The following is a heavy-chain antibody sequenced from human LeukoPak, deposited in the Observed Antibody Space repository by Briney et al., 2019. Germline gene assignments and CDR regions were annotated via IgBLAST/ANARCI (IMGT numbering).Heavy chain of an antibody. D-gene: IGHD3/OR15-3a*01. J-gene: IGHJ3*02. CDR2: FDTEVGEA. V-gene: IGHV1-24*01. CDR3: ATPGPDWGDAFDI. CDR1: GYSVMELA. Sequence: ASVKVSCKVSGYSVMELAMHWVREAPGKGLEGMGGFDTEVGEAVYAQKFQCRVTMTEHTSTDTDYMELSSLRSEDTAVYYCATPGPDWGDAFDIWGQGTMVPVSS.